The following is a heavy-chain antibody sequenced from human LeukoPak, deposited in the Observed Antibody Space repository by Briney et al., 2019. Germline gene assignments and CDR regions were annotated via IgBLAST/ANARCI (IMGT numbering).Heavy chain of an antibody. CDR3: ARDDY. Sequence: GGSLRLSCAAPGFTFSSYWMHWVRPAPGKGLVWVSRINSDGSSTISADSVKGRFTMSMDNAKNTLYVQMNSLRAEDTAVYYCARDDYWGQGTLVTVSS. CDR2: INSDGSST. V-gene: IGHV3-74*01. J-gene: IGHJ4*02. CDR1: GFTFSSYW.